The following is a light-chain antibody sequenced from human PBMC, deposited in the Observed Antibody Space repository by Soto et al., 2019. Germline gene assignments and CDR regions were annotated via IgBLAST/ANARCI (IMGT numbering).Light chain of an antibody. Sequence: EIVLTQSPGTLSLSPGDGATLSCRASRSVTSDYLAWYQQKPGQAPRLLIYGASGRATGIPDRFSGSGSGTDFTLTISRLEPEDFAVYWCQQYGTSPLTFGGGTKVEIK. CDR3: QQYGTSPLT. CDR2: GAS. V-gene: IGKV3-20*01. CDR1: RSVTSDY. J-gene: IGKJ4*01.